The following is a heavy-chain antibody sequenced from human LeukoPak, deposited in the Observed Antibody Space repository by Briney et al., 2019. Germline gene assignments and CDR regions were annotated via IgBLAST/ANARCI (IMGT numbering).Heavy chain of an antibody. Sequence: GASVKVSCNASGYTFTVYYMHWGRHAPGQGLGWMGLINPNSGGSKSAQRFQGRVTMTRDTSISTAYMELSRLTPDDTALYFCAKSSYYDSGGFAFEIWGQGTMVTVSS. D-gene: IGHD3-22*01. CDR1: GYTFTVYY. V-gene: IGHV1-2*02. J-gene: IGHJ3*02. CDR2: INPNSGGS. CDR3: AKSSYYDSGGFAFEI.